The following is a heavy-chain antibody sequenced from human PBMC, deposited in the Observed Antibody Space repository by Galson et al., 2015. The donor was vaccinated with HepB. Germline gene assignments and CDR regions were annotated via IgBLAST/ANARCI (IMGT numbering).Heavy chain of an antibody. CDR1: GGSISSSSYY. Sequence: ETLSLTCTVSGGSISSSSYYWGWIRQPPGKGLEWIGSIYYSGNTYYNPSLKSRVTISVDTSKNQFSLKLTSVTAADTAVYYCANGLAVAVRMLSGPSDYWGQGNMVTVSS. CDR2: IYYSGNT. J-gene: IGHJ4*02. D-gene: IGHD6-19*01. V-gene: IGHV4-39*01. CDR3: ANGLAVAVRMLSGPSDY.